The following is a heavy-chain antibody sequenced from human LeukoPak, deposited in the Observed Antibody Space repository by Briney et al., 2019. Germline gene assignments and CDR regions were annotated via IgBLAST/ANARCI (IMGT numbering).Heavy chain of an antibody. CDR1: GGTFSSYA. Sequence: SVKVSCKASGGTFSSYAISRVRQAPGQGLEWMGGIIPIFGTANYAQKFQGRVTITADESTSTAYMELGSLRSEDTAVYYCARDGGYCSSTSCYGNWFDPWGQGTLVTVSS. CDR3: ARDGGYCSSTSCYGNWFDP. D-gene: IGHD2-2*01. J-gene: IGHJ5*02. V-gene: IGHV1-69*13. CDR2: IIPIFGTA.